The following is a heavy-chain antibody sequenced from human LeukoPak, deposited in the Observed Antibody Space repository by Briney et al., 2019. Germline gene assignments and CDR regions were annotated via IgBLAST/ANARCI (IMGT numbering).Heavy chain of an antibody. D-gene: IGHD5-12*01. CDR3: ARDRRYNDYDYCFDY. CDR1: GYTFTAYY. J-gene: IGHJ4*02. V-gene: IGHV1-46*01. CDR2: LNPSAGST. Sequence: ASVKVSCKASGYTFTAYYMHWVRQAPGHGLEWMGILNPSAGSTTYAQKFQGRVAMTRDTSTSTVYMELSSLRSEDTAVYYCARDRRYNDYDYCFDYWGQGTLLTVSS.